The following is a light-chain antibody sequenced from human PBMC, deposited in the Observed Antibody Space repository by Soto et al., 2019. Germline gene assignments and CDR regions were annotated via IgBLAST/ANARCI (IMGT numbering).Light chain of an antibody. Sequence: DLQMTQSPSSLSASVGDRVTITCQASQSISSYLNWYQQKTGQAPKLLIYAASSLQSGVPSRFSGSGSGTDFTLTISSLQPEDFATYYCQQSYSTPYTFGQGTQLEIK. CDR2: AAS. CDR1: QSISSY. V-gene: IGKV1-39*01. J-gene: IGKJ2*01. CDR3: QQSYSTPYT.